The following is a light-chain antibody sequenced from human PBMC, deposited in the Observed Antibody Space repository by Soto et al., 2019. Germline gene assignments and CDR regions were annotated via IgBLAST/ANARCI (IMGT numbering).Light chain of an antibody. CDR3: QKYDSAPWT. Sequence: DIPMTQSPSSLSASIGDKVTITCRASQGIGNFLAWYQQKPGKPPKLLMSAASSLQSGVPSRFSGSGVGTDFTLTICSLQPEDVASYYCQKYDSAPWTFGQGTKVEIK. J-gene: IGKJ1*01. CDR2: AAS. V-gene: IGKV1-27*01. CDR1: QGIGNF.